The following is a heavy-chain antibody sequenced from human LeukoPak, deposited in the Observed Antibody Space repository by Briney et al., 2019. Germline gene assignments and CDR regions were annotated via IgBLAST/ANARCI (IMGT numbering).Heavy chain of an antibody. CDR2: INHNGNVN. CDR3: AKDRDQYYFDY. CDR1: GFTFSSYW. V-gene: IGHV3-7*01. J-gene: IGHJ4*02. Sequence: GGSLRLSCAASGFTFSSYWMNWARQAPGKGLEWVASINHNGNVNYYVDSVKGRFTISRDNSKNTLYLQMNSLRAEDTAVYYCAKDRDQYYFDYWGQGTLVTVSS. D-gene: IGHD3-10*01.